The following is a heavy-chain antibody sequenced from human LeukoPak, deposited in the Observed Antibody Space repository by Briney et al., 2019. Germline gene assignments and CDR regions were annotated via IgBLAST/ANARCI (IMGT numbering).Heavy chain of an antibody. CDR1: GYTFFSYG. D-gene: IGHD1-26*01. Sequence: ASVKVSCKASGYTFFSYGFSWVRQAPGQGLEWMGWISAYNGNTNYSQKLQGKVTMTTDTSTSTAYMELSSLRSEDTAVYYCASHSGSYYGFFDYWGQGTLVTVSS. CDR3: ASHSGSYYGFFDY. CDR2: ISAYNGNT. J-gene: IGHJ4*02. V-gene: IGHV1-18*01.